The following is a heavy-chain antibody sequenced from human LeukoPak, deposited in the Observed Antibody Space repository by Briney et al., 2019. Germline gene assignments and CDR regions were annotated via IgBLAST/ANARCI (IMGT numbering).Heavy chain of an antibody. CDR1: GFTFSSYE. Sequence: GGSLRLSCAASGFTFSSYEMDWVRQAPGKGLEWVSYISSSGSTIYYADSVKGRFTISRDNAKNSLYLQMNSLKAEDTAVYYCAELGITMIGGVWGKGTTVTISS. CDR2: ISSSGSTI. CDR3: AELGITMIGGV. J-gene: IGHJ6*04. D-gene: IGHD3-10*02. V-gene: IGHV3-48*03.